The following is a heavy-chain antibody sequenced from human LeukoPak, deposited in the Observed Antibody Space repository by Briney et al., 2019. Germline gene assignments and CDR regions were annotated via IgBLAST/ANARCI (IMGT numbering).Heavy chain of an antibody. V-gene: IGHV3-48*04. CDR3: AREMRCNSNWEYYFDY. CDR1: GFTFSSYS. D-gene: IGHD6-13*01. J-gene: IGHJ4*02. Sequence: PGGSLRLSCAASGFTFSSYSMNWVRQAPGKGLEWVSYISNSGSTIYYADSVKGRFTISRDNAKKSLYLQMNSLRAEDTAFYYCAREMRCNSNWEYYFDYWGQGTLVTVSS. CDR2: ISNSGSTI.